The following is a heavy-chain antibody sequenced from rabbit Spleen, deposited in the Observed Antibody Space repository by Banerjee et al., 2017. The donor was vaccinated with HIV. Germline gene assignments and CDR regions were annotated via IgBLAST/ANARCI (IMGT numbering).Heavy chain of an antibody. Sequence: QSLEESGGDLVKPGASLTLTCTASGFSFNDKDVMCWVRQTPGKGLEWIACVNIVTGKSVYASWAKGRFIMSRTSSTTVTLQMTSLTDADTATYFCAREDRGSDGLVFKLWGPGTLVTVS. CDR3: AREDRGSDGLVFKL. D-gene: IGHD4-2*01. CDR2: VNIVTGKS. J-gene: IGHJ4*01. CDR1: GFSFNDKDV. V-gene: IGHV1S40*01.